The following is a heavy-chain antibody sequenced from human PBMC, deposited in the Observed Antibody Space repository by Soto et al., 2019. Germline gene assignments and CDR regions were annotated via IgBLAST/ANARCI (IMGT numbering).Heavy chain of an antibody. CDR1: GYTFTSYG. CDR3: ARSSPYGSGSYYKAGKNYYHYGMDV. Sequence: QVQLVQSGAEVKKPGASVKVSCKASGYTFTSYGISWVRQAPGQGLEWMGWISAYNGNTNYAQKLQGRVTMTTDTSTSTAYMELRSLRSDDTAVYYCARSSPYGSGSYYKAGKNYYHYGMDVWGQGTTVTVSS. V-gene: IGHV1-18*01. J-gene: IGHJ6*02. D-gene: IGHD3-10*01. CDR2: ISAYNGNT.